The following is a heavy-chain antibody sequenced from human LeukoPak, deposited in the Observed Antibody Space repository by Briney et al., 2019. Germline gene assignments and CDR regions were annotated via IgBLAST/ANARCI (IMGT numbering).Heavy chain of an antibody. CDR3: TREPLDDFWSGYYYYYYYGMDV. CDR2: IWYDGSNT. Sequence: GGSLRLSCVTSGFDFSVYGMHWVRQAPGKGLEWVAVIWYDGSNTFYGGSVKGRFTISRDKSKHTVYLEMNSLRVEDTAVYYCTREPLDDFWSGYYYYYYYGMDVWGQGTTVTVSS. D-gene: IGHD3-3*01. J-gene: IGHJ6*02. V-gene: IGHV3-33*01. CDR1: GFDFSVYG.